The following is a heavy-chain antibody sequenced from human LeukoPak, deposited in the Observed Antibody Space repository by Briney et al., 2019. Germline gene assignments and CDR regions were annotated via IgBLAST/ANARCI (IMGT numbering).Heavy chain of an antibody. V-gene: IGHV1-24*01. CDR2: FDPDDGET. CDR1: GHTLTELS. J-gene: IGHJ3*02. CDR3: ATHRHTTPDAFDI. Sequence: ASVKVSCKVSGHTLTELSMHWVRQAPGKGLEWMGGFDPDDGETIYAQKFQGRFTMTEDTSTDTAYMELSRLRSEDTAVYYCATHRHTTPDAFDIWGQGTMVTVSS. D-gene: IGHD1-26*01.